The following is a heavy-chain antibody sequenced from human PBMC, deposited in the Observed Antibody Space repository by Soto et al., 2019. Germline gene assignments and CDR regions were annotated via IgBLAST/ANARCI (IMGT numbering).Heavy chain of an antibody. D-gene: IGHD3-10*01. J-gene: IGHJ6*02. V-gene: IGHV5-10-1*01. Sequence: PGESLKISCKGSGYSFTSYWISWVRQMPGKGLEWMGRIDPSDSYTNYSPSFQGHVTISADKSISTAYLQWSSLKASDTAMYYCAMSTMVRGVIGISGYGMAVWGQGTTVTVSS. CDR3: AMSTMVRGVIGISGYGMAV. CDR1: GYSFTSYW. CDR2: IDPSDSYT.